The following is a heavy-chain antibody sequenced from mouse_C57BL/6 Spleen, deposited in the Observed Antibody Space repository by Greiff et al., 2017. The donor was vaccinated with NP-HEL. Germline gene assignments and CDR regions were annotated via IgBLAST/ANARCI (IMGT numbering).Heavy chain of an antibody. CDR3: ARELFAY. Sequence: VKLQESGPELVKPGASVKISCKASGYAFSSSWMNWVKQRPGKGLEWIGRIYPGDGDTNYNGKFKGKATLTADKSSSTAYMQLSSLTSEDSAVYFCARELFAYWGQGTLVTVSA. CDR2: IYPGDGDT. V-gene: IGHV1-82*01. J-gene: IGHJ3*01. CDR1: GYAFSSSW. D-gene: IGHD1-3*01.